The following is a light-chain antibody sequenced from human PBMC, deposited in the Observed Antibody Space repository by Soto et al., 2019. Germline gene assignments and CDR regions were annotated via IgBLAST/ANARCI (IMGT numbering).Light chain of an antibody. V-gene: IGKV3-11*01. CDR2: GAF. CDR3: QQRSNRPPGIT. Sequence: EIVLTQSPATLSLSPGERATLSCRASPSVANFVAWYQQKPGQAPRLLIYGAFNRATGIPARFSGSGSGTDFTLTISSLEPEDFAVYYCQQRSNRPPGITFGQGTRLEIK. CDR1: PSVANF. J-gene: IGKJ5*01.